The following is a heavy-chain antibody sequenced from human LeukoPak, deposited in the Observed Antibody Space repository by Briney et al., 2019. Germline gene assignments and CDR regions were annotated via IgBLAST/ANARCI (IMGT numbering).Heavy chain of an antibody. Sequence: ASVKVSCRGSGGTFSIYAISWVRQAPGQGLEWMGGFIPIFGTANYSQKFQGRVTITADESTSTAYMELSRLRSEDTAVYYCVRDCSGGDCPDHYFDYWGQGTLVPVSS. CDR3: VRDCSGGDCPDHYFDY. J-gene: IGHJ4*02. V-gene: IGHV1-69*01. D-gene: IGHD2-21*02. CDR2: FIPIFGTA. CDR1: GGTFSIYA.